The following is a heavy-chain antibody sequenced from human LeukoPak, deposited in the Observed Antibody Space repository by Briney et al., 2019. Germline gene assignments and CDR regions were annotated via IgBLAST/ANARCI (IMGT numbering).Heavy chain of an antibody. J-gene: IGHJ4*02. CDR2: IYYSGST. V-gene: IGHV4-39*02. D-gene: IGHD4-11*01. CDR1: GGSISSSSYY. Sequence: SETLSLTCTVSGGSISSSSYYWGWIRQPPGKGLEWIGSIYYSGSTYYNPSLKSRVTISVDTSKNQFSLKLSSVTAADTAVYYCARDRSNYRRWGQGTLVTVSS. CDR3: ARDRSNYRR.